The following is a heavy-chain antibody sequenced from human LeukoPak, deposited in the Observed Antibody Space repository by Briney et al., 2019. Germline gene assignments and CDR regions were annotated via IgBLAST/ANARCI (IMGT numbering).Heavy chain of an antibody. CDR3: AKGLRYWDDFDY. CDR2: ISGSGGST. CDR1: GFTFSSYA. J-gene: IGHJ4*02. V-gene: IGHV3-23*01. D-gene: IGHD3-9*01. Sequence: PGGSLRLSCAASGFTFSSYAMSWVRQAPGKGLEWVSAISGSGGSTYYADSVKGRFTISRDNSKNTLYLQMSSLRAEDTAVYYCAKGLRYWDDFDYWGQGTLVTVSS.